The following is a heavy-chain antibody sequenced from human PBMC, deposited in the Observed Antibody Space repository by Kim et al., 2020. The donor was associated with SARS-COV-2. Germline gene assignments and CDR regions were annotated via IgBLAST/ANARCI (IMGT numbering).Heavy chain of an antibody. D-gene: IGHD2-2*01. V-gene: IGHV3-74*01. J-gene: IGHJ4*02. Sequence: YAASRKGRLTISEDNAKNTLYLQMNSLRDEDTAIYYCTRGCLTTSCPSDYWGQGTLVTVSS. CDR3: TRGCLTTSCPSDY.